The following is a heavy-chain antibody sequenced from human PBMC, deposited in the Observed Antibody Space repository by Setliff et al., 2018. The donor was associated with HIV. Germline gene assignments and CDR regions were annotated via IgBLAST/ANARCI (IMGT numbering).Heavy chain of an antibody. J-gene: IGHJ4*02. D-gene: IGHD3-9*01. V-gene: IGHV4-59*11. CDR2: INFGST. CDR3: ARGVVVDILPGYYNRGFDY. Sequence: SETLSLTCNVSGGSISSRYWTWIRQPPGKGLGWIGYINFGSTTYNPSLKSRVTISVDTSKNQFSLKLSSVTAADTAVYYCARGVVVDILPGYYNRGFDYWGQGTLVTVSS. CDR1: GGSISSRY.